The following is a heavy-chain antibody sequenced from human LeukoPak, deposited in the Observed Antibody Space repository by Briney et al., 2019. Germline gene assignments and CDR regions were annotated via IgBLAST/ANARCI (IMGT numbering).Heavy chain of an antibody. CDR2: IYSGGST. Sequence: GSLRLSCAASGFTVSSNYMSWVRQAPGKGLEWVSVIYSGGSTYYADSVKGRFTISRDNSKNTLYLQMNSLRAEDTAVYYCATHSTSERSDYWGQGTLVTVSS. D-gene: IGHD1-26*01. V-gene: IGHV3-66*01. J-gene: IGHJ4*02. CDR1: GFTVSSNY. CDR3: ATHSTSERSDY.